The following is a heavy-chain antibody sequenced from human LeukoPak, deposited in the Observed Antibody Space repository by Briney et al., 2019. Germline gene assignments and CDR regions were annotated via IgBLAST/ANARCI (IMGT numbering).Heavy chain of an antibody. V-gene: IGHV7-4-1*02. CDR2: INTNTGNP. Sequence: GASVKVSCKASGYTFTSYAMNWVRQAPGQGLEWMGWINTNTGNPTYAQGFTGRFVFSLDTSVSTAYLQISSLKAEDTAVYYCARGPPPGAAACYYYYGMDVWGQGTTVTVSS. CDR3: ARGPPPGAAACYYYYGMDV. J-gene: IGHJ6*02. CDR1: GYTFTSYA. D-gene: IGHD6-13*01.